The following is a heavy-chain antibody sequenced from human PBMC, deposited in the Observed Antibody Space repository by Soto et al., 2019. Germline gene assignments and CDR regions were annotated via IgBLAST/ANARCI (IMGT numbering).Heavy chain of an antibody. CDR3: ASSYGSGYRAFDY. V-gene: IGHV1-69*02. J-gene: IGHJ4*02. D-gene: IGHD3-10*01. Sequence: QVQLVQSGAEVKRPGSSVKVSCKASGDTFNFYSINWVRQAPGLGLEWMGRVNPIVSMSNYAQKFQGRVTRTAAQSTSTAYMELSSLRSEDTAIYYCASSYGSGYRAFDYWGQGALVTVSS. CDR2: VNPIVSMS. CDR1: GDTFNFYS.